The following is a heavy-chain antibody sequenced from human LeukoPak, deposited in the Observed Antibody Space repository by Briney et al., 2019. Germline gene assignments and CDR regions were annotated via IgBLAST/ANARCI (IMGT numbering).Heavy chain of an antibody. CDR3: ARGRDIVVGY. V-gene: IGHV1-2*02. CDR2: INPNSGGK. Sequence: GGSVKDSCKASGYTFTGYYMHWVRQARGQGLEWMGWINPNSGGKNYTQKFQGRVTMTRDTSISTAYMELSRLRSDDTAVYYCARGRDIVVGYWGQGTLVTVSS. D-gene: IGHD2-2*01. J-gene: IGHJ4*02. CDR1: GYTFTGYY.